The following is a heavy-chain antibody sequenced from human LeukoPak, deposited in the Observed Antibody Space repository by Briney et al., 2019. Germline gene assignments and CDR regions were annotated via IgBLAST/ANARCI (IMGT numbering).Heavy chain of an antibody. D-gene: IGHD3-3*02. J-gene: IGHJ4*02. CDR3: AGDGILGSHDY. Sequence: GGSLRLSCAASGFTFSSYLMHWVRQAPGKGLVWVSRINSDGSSTSYADSVKGRFTISRDNAKNTLSLQMNSLRAEDTAVYYCAGDGILGSHDYWGQGTLVTVSS. V-gene: IGHV3-74*01. CDR2: INSDGSST. CDR1: GFTFSSYL.